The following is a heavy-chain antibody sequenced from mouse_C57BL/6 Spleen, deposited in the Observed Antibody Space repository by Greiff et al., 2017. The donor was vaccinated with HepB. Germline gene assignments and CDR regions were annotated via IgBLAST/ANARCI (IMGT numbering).Heavy chain of an antibody. Sequence: VQLQQSGAELVRPGASVTLSCKASGYTFTDYEMHWVKQTPVHGLEWIGAIDPETGGTAYNQKFKGKAILTADKSSSTAYMELRSLTSEDSAVYYCTRNGYYWYFDGWGTGTTVTVSS. V-gene: IGHV1-15*01. J-gene: IGHJ1*03. CDR2: IDPETGGT. CDR3: TRNGYYWYFDG. CDR1: GYTFTDYE. D-gene: IGHD2-2*01.